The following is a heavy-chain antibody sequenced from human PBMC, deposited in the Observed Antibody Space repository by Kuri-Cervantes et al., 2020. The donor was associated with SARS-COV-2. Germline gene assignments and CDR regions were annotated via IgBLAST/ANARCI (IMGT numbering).Heavy chain of an antibody. CDR3: ARTYDTVTGDAFDI. D-gene: IGHD4-11*01. CDR2: IYTSGST. J-gene: IGHJ3*02. V-gene: IGHV4-4*07. CDR1: GGSTSSYY. Sequence: SETLSLTCTVSGGSTSSYYWSWIRQPAGKGLEWIGRIYTSGSTNYNPSLKSRVTISVDTYKNQFSLKLIYVTAADTAVYYCARTYDTVTGDAFDIWGQGTMVTVSS.